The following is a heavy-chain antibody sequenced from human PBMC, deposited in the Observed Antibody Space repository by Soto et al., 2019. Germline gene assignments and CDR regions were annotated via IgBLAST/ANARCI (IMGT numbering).Heavy chain of an antibody. Sequence: SVKGSCKASGGTFSSYSIIWVRQAPGQGLEWMGGIIPIFGTANYAQKFQGRVTITADESTSTAYMELSSLRSEDTAVYYCAIEYSSSPPYYPIGYWGQGTLVTVSS. J-gene: IGHJ4*02. D-gene: IGHD6-6*01. CDR1: GGTFSSYS. CDR2: IIPIFGTA. CDR3: AIEYSSSPPYYPIGY. V-gene: IGHV1-69*13.